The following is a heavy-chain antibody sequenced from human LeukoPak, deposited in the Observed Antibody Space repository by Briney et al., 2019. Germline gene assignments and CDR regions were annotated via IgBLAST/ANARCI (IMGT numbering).Heavy chain of an antibody. CDR3: ARGRRYDFWSGYQPLNWFDP. J-gene: IGHJ5*02. V-gene: IGHV1-8*01. CDR1: GYTFSVYD. CDR2: MNPNSGNT. D-gene: IGHD3-3*01. Sequence: GASVKVSCKTSGYTFSVYDINWLRQVAGQGLEWMGWMNPNSGNTGYAQKFQGRVTMTRNTSISTAYMELSSLRSEDTAVYYCARGRRYDFWSGYQPLNWFDPWGQGTLVTVSS.